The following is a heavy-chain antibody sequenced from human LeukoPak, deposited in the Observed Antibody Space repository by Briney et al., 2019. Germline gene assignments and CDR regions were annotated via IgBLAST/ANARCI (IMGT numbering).Heavy chain of an antibody. Sequence: GGSLRLSCAASGFIFDEYTMHWVRQAPGKGLEWVALIPWDAGDSYYADSVRGRFTISRDNSDNSLFLQMNSLGTEDTALYYCARDMWDGYNTYSFDSWGQGTLVIVSS. D-gene: IGHD5-24*01. J-gene: IGHJ4*02. CDR3: ARDMWDGYNTYSFDS. CDR2: IPWDAGDS. V-gene: IGHV3-43*01. CDR1: GFIFDEYT.